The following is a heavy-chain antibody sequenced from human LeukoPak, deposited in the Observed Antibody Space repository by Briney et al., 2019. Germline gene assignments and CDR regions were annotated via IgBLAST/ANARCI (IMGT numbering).Heavy chain of an antibody. D-gene: IGHD1-26*01. Sequence: ASVKVSCKPSGITFTNCYIHWVRQAPGQGLEWIGVISPSGGSTNSAQRFQGRVTMTRDMSTSTVYMDLSSLSSEDTAVYHCIKSKRVGHFDFWGQGTLDTVSS. J-gene: IGHJ4*02. CDR2: ISPSGGST. CDR3: IKSKRVGHFDF. CDR1: GITFTNCY. V-gene: IGHV1-46*01.